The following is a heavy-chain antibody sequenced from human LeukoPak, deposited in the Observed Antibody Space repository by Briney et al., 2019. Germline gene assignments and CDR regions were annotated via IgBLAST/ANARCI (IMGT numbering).Heavy chain of an antibody. CDR1: GFTFDDYA. CDR3: AKGFWHDCSSTSCYGDAFDI. Sequence: PGRSLRLSCAASGFTFDDYAMHWVRQAPGKGLEWVSGISWNSGSIGYADSVKGRFTISRDNAKNSLYLQMNSLRAEDMALYYCAKGFWHDCSSTSCYGDAFDIWGQGTMVTVSS. V-gene: IGHV3-9*03. D-gene: IGHD2-2*01. CDR2: ISWNSGSI. J-gene: IGHJ3*02.